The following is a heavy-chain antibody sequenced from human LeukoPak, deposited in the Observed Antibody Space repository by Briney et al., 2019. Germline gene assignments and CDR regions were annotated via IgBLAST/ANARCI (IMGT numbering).Heavy chain of an antibody. CDR3: ARVATPDVSSPLDF. Sequence: SETLSLTCAVSGGSITGFFWTWIRQPAGEGLQYIGRIFSSGGANYNPSLQSRVAMSVDTSQNLFSLKLTSVTAADTAVYFCARVATPDVSSPLDFWGQEILVTVSS. V-gene: IGHV4-4*07. CDR1: GGSITGFF. D-gene: IGHD6-19*01. J-gene: IGHJ4*02. CDR2: IFSSGGA.